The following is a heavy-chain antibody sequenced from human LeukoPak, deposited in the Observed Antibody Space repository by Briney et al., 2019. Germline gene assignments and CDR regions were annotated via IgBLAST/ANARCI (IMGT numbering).Heavy chain of an antibody. Sequence: AGTLRLSCAASGFTFSDYYMTWIRQAPGKGLEWISYISSSGNTISYADSVKGRFTISRDNAKNSLSLQMNSLRVEDTAVYYCARVRGKVDPWGQGTLVTVSS. V-gene: IGHV3-11*01. CDR2: ISSSGNTI. CDR1: GFTFSDYY. J-gene: IGHJ5*02. CDR3: ARVRGKVDP.